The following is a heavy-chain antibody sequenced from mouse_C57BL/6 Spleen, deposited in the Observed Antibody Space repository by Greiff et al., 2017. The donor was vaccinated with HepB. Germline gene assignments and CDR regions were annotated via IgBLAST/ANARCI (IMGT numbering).Heavy chain of an antibody. CDR2: INPNNGGT. J-gene: IGHJ3*01. CDR3: ARDGPGSTWFAY. CDR1: GYTFTDYN. V-gene: IGHV1-22*01. Sequence: EVQLQQSGPELVKPGASVKMSCKASGYTFTDYNMHWVKQSHGKSLEWIGYINPNNGGTSYNQKFKGKATLTVNKSSSTAYMELRSLTSEDSAVYYCARDGPGSTWFAYWGQGTLVTVSA. D-gene: IGHD1-1*01.